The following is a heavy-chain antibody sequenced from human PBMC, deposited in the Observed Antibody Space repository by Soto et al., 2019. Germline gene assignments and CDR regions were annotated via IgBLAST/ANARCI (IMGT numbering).Heavy chain of an antibody. CDR3: ARDPPPPRVREHTKYYGMDV. D-gene: IGHD1-26*01. V-gene: IGHV1-18*01. J-gene: IGHJ6*02. CDR2: ISAYNGNT. CDR1: GYTFTSYG. Sequence: ASVKVSCKASGYTFTSYGISWVRQAPGQGLEWMGWISAYNGNTNYAQKLQGRVTMTTDTSTSTAYMELSSLRSEDTAVYYCARDPPPPRVREHTKYYGMDVWGQGTTVTVSS.